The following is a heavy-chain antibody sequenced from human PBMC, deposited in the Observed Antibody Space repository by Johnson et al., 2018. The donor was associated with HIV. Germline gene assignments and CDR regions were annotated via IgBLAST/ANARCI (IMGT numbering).Heavy chain of an antibody. Sequence: EVQLVESGGALVQPGGSLRLSCAASGFTVSSNYMSWVRQAPGKGLEWVSATTPSGGGTYYADSVKGRFTISRDNSKNTLFLQMNSLRAEDTAVYFCAKAFSTFHDAFDIWGQGTMVTVSS. V-gene: IGHV3-23*04. J-gene: IGHJ3*02. D-gene: IGHD2/OR15-2a*01. CDR2: TTPSGGGT. CDR3: AKAFSTFHDAFDI. CDR1: GFTVSSNY.